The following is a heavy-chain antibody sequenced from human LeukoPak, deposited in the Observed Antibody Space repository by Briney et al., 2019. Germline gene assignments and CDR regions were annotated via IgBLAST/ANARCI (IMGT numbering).Heavy chain of an antibody. CDR2: IYSGGRT. V-gene: IGHV3-66*01. J-gene: IGHJ4*02. D-gene: IGHD3-22*01. CDR3: ATLPYYYDSSGSYYFDY. Sequence: GGSLRLSCAASGFTVSSNYMSWVRQAPGKGLEWVSVIYSGGRTYYADSVKGRFTISRDNSKNTLYLQMNSLRAEDTAVYYCATLPYYYDSSGSYYFDYWGQGTLVTVSS. CDR1: GFTVSSNY.